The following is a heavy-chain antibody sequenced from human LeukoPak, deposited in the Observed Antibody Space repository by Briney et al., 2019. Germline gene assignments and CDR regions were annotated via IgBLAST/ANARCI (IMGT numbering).Heavy chain of an antibody. D-gene: IGHD1-14*01. V-gene: IGHV3-30-3*01. CDR1: GFTSSSYA. CDR3: AREDGTDDYYSYYGMDV. CDR2: ISYDGSNK. Sequence: PGGSLRLSCAVSGFTSSSYAMHWVRQAPGKGLEWVAVISYDGSNKYYADSVKGRFTISRDKSKNTLYLQMNSLRAEDTAVYYCAREDGTDDYYSYYGMDVWGQGTTVTVSS. J-gene: IGHJ6*02.